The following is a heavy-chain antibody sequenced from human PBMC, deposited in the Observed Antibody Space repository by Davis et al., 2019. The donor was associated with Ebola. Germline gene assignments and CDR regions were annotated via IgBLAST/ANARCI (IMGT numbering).Heavy chain of an antibody. J-gene: IGHJ4*02. Sequence: GESLKISCAASGFNFSGSAMHWVRQASGKGLEWVGRIRSKANSYATAYAASVKGRFTISRDDSKNTAYLQMNSLKTEDTAVYYCTSTTTVKEYWGQGTLVTVSS. CDR1: GFNFSGSA. D-gene: IGHD4-17*01. V-gene: IGHV3-73*01. CDR2: IRSKANSYAT. CDR3: TSTTTVKEY.